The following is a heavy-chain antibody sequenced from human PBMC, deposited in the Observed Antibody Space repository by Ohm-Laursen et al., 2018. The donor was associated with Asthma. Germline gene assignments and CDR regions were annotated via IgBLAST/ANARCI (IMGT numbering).Heavy chain of an antibody. D-gene: IGHD1-26*01. CDR3: ARDRADYSGSYPLDY. CDR1: GFTFSSYS. CDR2: ISSSSSTI. V-gene: IGHV3-48*04. J-gene: IGHJ4*02. Sequence: SLRLSCAASGFTFSSYSMNWVRQAPGKGLEWVSYISSSSSTIYYADSVKGRFTISRDNTKNTLYLQMNSLRVEDTAVYYCARDRADYSGSYPLDYWGPGTLVTVSS.